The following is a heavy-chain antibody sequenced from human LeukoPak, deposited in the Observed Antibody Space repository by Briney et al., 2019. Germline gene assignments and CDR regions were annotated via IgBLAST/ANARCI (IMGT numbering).Heavy chain of an antibody. J-gene: IGHJ4*02. D-gene: IGHD5-18*01. Sequence: GGSLRLSCAASGFTFSSYAMSWVRQAPGKGLEWVSAISGSGGSTYCADSVKGRFTISRDNSKNTLYLQMNSLRAEDTAVYYCAKDPRGPTWIQLWLWGQGTLVTVSS. CDR3: AKDPRGPTWIQLWL. V-gene: IGHV3-23*01. CDR1: GFTFSSYA. CDR2: ISGSGGST.